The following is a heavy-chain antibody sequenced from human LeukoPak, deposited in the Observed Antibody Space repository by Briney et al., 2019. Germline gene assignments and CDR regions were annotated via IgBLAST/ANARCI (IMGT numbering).Heavy chain of an antibody. CDR1: GFNFKDYY. J-gene: IGHJ4*02. Sequence: GGSLRLSCAASGFNFKDYYMSWIRQAPGKGLEGVSYISSSGSTTYHAASVNGRFTISRDNAKNYLYLQMNSLRAEDTAVYYCARGIVVVTDFRLPYYFDFWGQGTLVTVSS. D-gene: IGHD2-21*02. V-gene: IGHV3-11*01. CDR3: ARGIVVVTDFRLPYYFDF. CDR2: ISSSGSTT.